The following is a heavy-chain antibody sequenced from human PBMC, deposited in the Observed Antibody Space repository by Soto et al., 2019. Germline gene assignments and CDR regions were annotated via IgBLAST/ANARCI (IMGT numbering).Heavy chain of an antibody. J-gene: IGHJ6*02. CDR3: ARMAVSLETGYNHYYYYYGMDV. CDR1: GYTFTSYG. CDR2: VDPSGGST. D-gene: IGHD3-9*01. V-gene: IGHV1-46*01. Sequence: GASVKVSCKASGYTFTSYGISWVRQAPGQGLEWMGIVDPSGGSTIYAQKFQGRFTISRDNSKNTLYLQMNSLRAEDTAVYYCARMAVSLETGYNHYYYYYGMDVWGQGTTVTVSS.